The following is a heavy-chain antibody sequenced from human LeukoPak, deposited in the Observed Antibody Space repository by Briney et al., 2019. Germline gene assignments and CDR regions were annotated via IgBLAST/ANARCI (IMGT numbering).Heavy chain of an antibody. D-gene: IGHD4-23*01. J-gene: IGHJ4*02. V-gene: IGHV4-59*01. Sequence: SETLSLTCTVSGGSIRSYYWSWIRQPPGKGLVWIGYIYYSGRTNYNASLQSRVTISVDTSKNQFSLKLSSVTAADTAVYYCARDGGISGYFDYWGQGTLVTVSS. CDR1: GGSIRSYY. CDR3: ARDGGISGYFDY. CDR2: IYYSGRT.